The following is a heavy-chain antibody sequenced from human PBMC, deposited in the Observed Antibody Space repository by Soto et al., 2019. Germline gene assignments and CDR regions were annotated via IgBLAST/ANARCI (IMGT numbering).Heavy chain of an antibody. CDR3: AKDVSSRRWFDP. Sequence: QVQLQESGPGLVKPSETLSLTCAVSGASIRSYHWSWIRQPAGKGLEWIGRMQHTGNTNYNPSLKSRVTMSVDTSKNQISLKMTSVTAADTVVYFCAKDVSSRRWFDPWGQGILVIVSS. CDR2: MQHTGNT. V-gene: IGHV4-4*07. D-gene: IGHD3-16*01. CDR1: GASIRSYH. J-gene: IGHJ5*02.